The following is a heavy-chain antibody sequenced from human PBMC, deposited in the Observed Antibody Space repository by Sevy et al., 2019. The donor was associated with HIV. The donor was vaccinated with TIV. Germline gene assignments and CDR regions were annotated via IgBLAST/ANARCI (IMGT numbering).Heavy chain of an antibody. J-gene: IGHJ4*01. CDR2: IKQDGSEK. D-gene: IGHD1-26*01. Sequence: GGSLRLSCAASGFTFSSYWMSWVRQAPGKGLEWVANIKQDGSEKYYVDSVKGRFTISRDNAKNSLYLQMNGLRAEDTAVYYCARDYSGSYYYSRYYFDYWGQEPWSPSPQ. CDR1: GFTFSSYW. V-gene: IGHV3-7*03. CDR3: ARDYSGSYYYSRYYFDY.